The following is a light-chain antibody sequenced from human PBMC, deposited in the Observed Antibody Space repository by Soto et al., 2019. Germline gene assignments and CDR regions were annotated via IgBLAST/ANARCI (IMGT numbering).Light chain of an antibody. CDR1: QSISTY. J-gene: IGKJ1*01. Sequence: DIQMTQSPSTLSASLGDRVAITCRASQSISTYLAWYQQKPGKAPKLLIYKASSLESGVPSRFRGSGSGAEFTLTISSLQPDDFAPYYCQQYNTYSRTFGQGTKVDIK. CDR2: KAS. V-gene: IGKV1-5*03. CDR3: QQYNTYSRT.